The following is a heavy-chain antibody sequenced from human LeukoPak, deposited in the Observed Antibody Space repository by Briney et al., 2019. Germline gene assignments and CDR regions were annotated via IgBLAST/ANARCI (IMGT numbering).Heavy chain of an antibody. CDR3: ARGPYYYDSSGYAGVLFDY. D-gene: IGHD3-22*01. CDR1: GGSISSYH. J-gene: IGHJ4*02. CDR2: IYYSGST. Sequence: TSETLSLTCTVSGGSISSYHWSWIRQPPGKGLEWIGYIYYSGSTTYNPSPKRRVTISVDTSKNQFSLKLSSVTAADTAVYYCARGPYYYDSSGYAGVLFDYWGQGTLVTVSS. V-gene: IGHV4-59*01.